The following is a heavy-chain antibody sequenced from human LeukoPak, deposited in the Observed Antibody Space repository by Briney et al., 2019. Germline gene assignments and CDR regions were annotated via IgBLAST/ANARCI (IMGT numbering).Heavy chain of an antibody. CDR3: ATRSYYDFWSGYWHYYYYYMDV. CDR2: IIPIFGTA. Sequence: SVKVSCKASGGTFSSYAISWVRQAPGQGLEWMGGIIPIFGTANYAQKFQGRVTITADESTSPAYMELSSLRSEDTAVYYCATRSYYDFWSGYWHYYYYYMDVWGKGTTVTVSS. J-gene: IGHJ6*03. V-gene: IGHV1-69*13. CDR1: GGTFSSYA. D-gene: IGHD3-3*01.